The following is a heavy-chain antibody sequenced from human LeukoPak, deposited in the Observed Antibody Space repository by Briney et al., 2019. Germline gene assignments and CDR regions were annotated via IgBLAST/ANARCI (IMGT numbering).Heavy chain of an antibody. D-gene: IGHD6-25*01. CDR2: ISIDGGRT. J-gene: IGHJ6*03. CDR3: ARRGIGSSRYQNMDV. V-gene: IGHV3-23*01. Sequence: GGSLRLSCAASGFTFSSYAMSWVRQAPGKGPEWVSTISIDGGRTYYADSVKGRFTVSRDTSKNTLYLQMNSLRAEDTAVYYCARRGIGSSRYQNMDVWGKGTTVTVSS. CDR1: GFTFSSYA.